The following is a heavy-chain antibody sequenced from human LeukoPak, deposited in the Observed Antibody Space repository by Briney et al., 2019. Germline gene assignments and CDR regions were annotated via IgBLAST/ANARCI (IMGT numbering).Heavy chain of an antibody. CDR1: GGSFSGYY. CDR2: INHSGST. V-gene: IGHV4-34*01. D-gene: IGHD1-14*01. CDR3: ARFRAGNRRYYFDY. J-gene: IGHJ4*02. Sequence: SETLSLTCAVYGGSFSGYYWSWIRQPPGKGLEWIGEINHSGSTNYNPSLESRVTISVDTSKNQFSLKLSSVTAADTAVYYCARFRAGNRRYYFDYWGQGTLVTVSS.